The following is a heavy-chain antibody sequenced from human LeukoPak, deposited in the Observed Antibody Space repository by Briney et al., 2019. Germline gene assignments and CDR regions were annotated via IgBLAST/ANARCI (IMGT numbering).Heavy chain of an antibody. CDR1: GFTFSRYA. D-gene: IGHD3-22*01. CDR3: ARAYYYDSSGYHELGY. J-gene: IGHJ4*02. V-gene: IGHV3-30*01. CDR2: ISHDGSKK. Sequence: PGRSLGLSCAASGFTFSRYAMHWVRQAPGKGLEWVAVISHDGSKKYYADSVKGRFTISRDNSKNTLYLQMNSLRAGDTAVYYCARAYYYDSSGYHELGYWGQGTLVTVSS.